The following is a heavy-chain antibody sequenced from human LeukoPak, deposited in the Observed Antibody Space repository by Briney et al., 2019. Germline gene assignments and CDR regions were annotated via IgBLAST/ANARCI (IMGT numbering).Heavy chain of an antibody. CDR2: ISPSGGST. V-gene: IGHV1-46*01. CDR1: GYTFTSNY. Sequence: ASVKVSCKAFGYTFTSNYMHWVRQAPGQGPEWMGVISPSGGSTTYAQKFQGRVTITADESTSTAYMELSSLRSEDTAVYYCARGPLNYYGSGSYSFFDYWGQGTLVTVSS. D-gene: IGHD3-10*01. J-gene: IGHJ4*02. CDR3: ARGPLNYYGSGSYSFFDY.